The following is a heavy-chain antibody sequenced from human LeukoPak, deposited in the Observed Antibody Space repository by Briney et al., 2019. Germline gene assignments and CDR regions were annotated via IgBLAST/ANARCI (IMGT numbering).Heavy chain of an antibody. CDR3: ARGDYYGSGAGGWFDP. CDR1: GGTFSSYA. CDR2: IIPIFGTA. Sequence: SVKVSCKASGGTFSSYAISWVRQAPGQGLEWMGGIIPIFGTANYAQKFQGRVTITADESTSTAYMELSSLRSEDTAVYYCARGDYYGSGAGGWFDPWGQGTLVTVSS. J-gene: IGHJ5*02. V-gene: IGHV1-69*13. D-gene: IGHD3-10*01.